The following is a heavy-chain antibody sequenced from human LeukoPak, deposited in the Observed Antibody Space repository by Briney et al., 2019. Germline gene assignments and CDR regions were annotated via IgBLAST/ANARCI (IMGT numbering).Heavy chain of an antibody. CDR2: IYVSGTT. Sequence: GGSLRLSCAASGFSFSNYDMHWVRQAPGKQLEWLAFIYVSGTTFYAASVKGRFTISRDNSKNTVYLQMNNLRAEDTALYYCGRHAYGGSPPLSWGQGALVNVSS. V-gene: IGHV3-53*01. CDR3: GRHAYGGSPPLS. CDR1: GFSFSNYD. D-gene: IGHD3-10*01. J-gene: IGHJ4*02.